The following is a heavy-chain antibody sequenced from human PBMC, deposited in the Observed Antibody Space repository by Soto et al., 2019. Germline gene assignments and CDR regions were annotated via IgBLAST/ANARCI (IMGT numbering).Heavy chain of an antibody. J-gene: IGHJ6*02. D-gene: IGHD5-18*01. CDR3: ARLDTAMARYGMDV. CDR1: GFSLSTSGMC. Sequence: SGPTLVNPTQTLTLTCTFSGFSLSTSGMCVSWIRQPPGKALEWLALIDWDDVKYYTTSLKTRLTISKDTSKNQVVLTMTNMDPVDTATYYCARLDTAMARYGMDVWGQGTTVTVSS. V-gene: IGHV2-70*01. CDR2: IDWDDVK.